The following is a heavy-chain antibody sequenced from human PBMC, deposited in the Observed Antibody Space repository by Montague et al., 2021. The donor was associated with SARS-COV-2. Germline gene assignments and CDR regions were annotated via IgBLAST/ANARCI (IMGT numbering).Heavy chain of an antibody. Sequence: SETLSLTCSVFGGSISTSYWSWIRQSPRRGLEWIGYISYSGSTNYNPSLKSRVTISMDTSENQFSLKLTSVTAADTAVYYCARDQGHNRWIYDYWGQGTLVTVSS. CDR1: GGSISTSY. CDR3: ARDQGHNRWIYDY. J-gene: IGHJ4*02. D-gene: IGHD1-14*01. V-gene: IGHV4-59*01. CDR2: ISYSGST.